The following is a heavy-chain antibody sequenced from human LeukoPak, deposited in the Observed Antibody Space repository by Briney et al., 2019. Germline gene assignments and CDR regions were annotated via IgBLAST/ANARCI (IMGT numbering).Heavy chain of an antibody. CDR1: GYTFTGYY. J-gene: IGHJ5*02. D-gene: IGHD1-20*01. V-gene: IGHV1-2*02. CDR2: INPNSGGT. Sequence: GASVKVSCKASGYTFTGYYMHWVRQAPGQGLEWMGWINPNSGGTNYAQKFQGRVTMTRDTSISTAYMELSRLRSDDTAVYYCARDVWEYGSITGRFDPWGQGTLVTVSS. CDR3: ARDVWEYGSITGRFDP.